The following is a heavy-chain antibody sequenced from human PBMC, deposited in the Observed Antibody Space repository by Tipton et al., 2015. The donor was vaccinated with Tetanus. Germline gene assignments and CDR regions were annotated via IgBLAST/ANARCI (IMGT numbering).Heavy chain of an antibody. V-gene: IGHV3-33*01. Sequence: SGFTFSSYGTHWVRQAPGKGLEWVAVIWYDGSNKYYADSVKGRFTISRDNSKNTLYLQMNSLRAEDTAVYYCARGPTLDILTGWIDYWGQGTLVTVSS. J-gene: IGHJ4*02. CDR1: GFTFSSYG. CDR2: IWYDGSNK. CDR3: ARGPTLDILTGWIDY. D-gene: IGHD3-9*01.